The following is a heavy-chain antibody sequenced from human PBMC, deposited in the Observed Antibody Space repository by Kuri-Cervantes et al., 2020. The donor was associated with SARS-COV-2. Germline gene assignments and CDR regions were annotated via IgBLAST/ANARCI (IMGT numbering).Heavy chain of an antibody. CDR2: IYYSGST. CDR1: GGSISSYY. D-gene: IGHD3-16*01. V-gene: IGHV4-39*02. CDR3: ARDLLGFVRGFDL. J-gene: IGHJ2*01. Sequence: GSLRLSCTVSGGSISSYYWGWIRQPPGKGLEWIGSIYYSGSTYYNPSLKSRVTISVDTSKNQFSLRLSSVTAADTAVYFCARDLLGFVRGFDLWGRGALVTVSS.